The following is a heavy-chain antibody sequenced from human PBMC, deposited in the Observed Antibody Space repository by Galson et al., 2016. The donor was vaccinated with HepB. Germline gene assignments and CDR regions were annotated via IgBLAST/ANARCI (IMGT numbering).Heavy chain of an antibody. D-gene: IGHD3-10*01. Sequence: SLRLSCAASGFTFSNYAMNWVRQAPGKGLEWVSGISGSGGSTSYADSVKGRFTISRDNSKKTLYLQMNSLRAEDTAVYYCATSHTMVGIYYCDYWGQGTLVTVSS. CDR2: ISGSGGST. J-gene: IGHJ4*02. CDR3: ATSHTMVGIYYCDY. CDR1: GFTFSNYA. V-gene: IGHV3-23*01.